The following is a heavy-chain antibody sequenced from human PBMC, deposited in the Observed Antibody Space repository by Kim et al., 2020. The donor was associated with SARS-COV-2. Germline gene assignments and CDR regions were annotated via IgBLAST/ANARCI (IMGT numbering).Heavy chain of an antibody. Sequence: GGSLRLFCAASGFTFDDYAMHWVRQAPGKGLEWVSLISGDGGITYYADSLKGRFTISRNNSKNSLYLQMNSLRLEETASYSCAKDIYNFISSGLTMEVWG. CDR3: AKDIYNFISSGLTMEV. CDR1: GFTFDDYA. CDR2: ISGDGGIT. V-gene: IGHV3-43*02. D-gene: IGHD3-22*01. J-gene: IGHJ6*01.